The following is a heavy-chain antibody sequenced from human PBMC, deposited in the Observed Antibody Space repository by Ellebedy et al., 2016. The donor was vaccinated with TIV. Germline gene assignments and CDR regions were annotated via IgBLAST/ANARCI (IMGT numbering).Heavy chain of an antibody. J-gene: IGHJ4*02. CDR3: ARWAVHFDY. D-gene: IGHD4-17*01. V-gene: IGHV4-59*08. Sequence: GSLRLSXTVSGGSISSYYWSWIRQPPGKGLEWIGYIYYSGSTNYNPSLKSRVTISVDTSKNQFSLKLSSVTAADTAVYYCARWAVHFDYWGQGTLVTVSS. CDR1: GGSISSYY. CDR2: IYYSGST.